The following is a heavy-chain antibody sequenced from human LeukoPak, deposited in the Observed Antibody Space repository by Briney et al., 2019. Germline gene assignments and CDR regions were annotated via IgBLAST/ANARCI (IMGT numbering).Heavy chain of an antibody. V-gene: IGHV1-46*01. Sequence: ASVKVSCKASGYTFTSYYMHWVRQAPGQGLEWMGIINPSGGSRSYAQKFQGRVTMTRDTSTSTVYMELSSLRSEDTAVYYCAREDYLQGSDEDAFDMWGQGTMVTVSS. CDR2: INPSGGSR. J-gene: IGHJ3*02. CDR3: AREDYLQGSDEDAFDM. D-gene: IGHD3-10*01. CDR1: GYTFTSYY.